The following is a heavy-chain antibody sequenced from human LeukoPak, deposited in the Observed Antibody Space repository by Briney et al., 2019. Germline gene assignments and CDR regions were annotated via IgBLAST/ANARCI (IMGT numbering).Heavy chain of an antibody. CDR1: GFTFSSYA. V-gene: IGHV3-23*01. CDR3: AKDRYTSGWYLDY. J-gene: IGHJ4*02. D-gene: IGHD6-19*01. CDR2: ISGSGGST. Sequence: GGSLRLSCAASGFTFSSYAISWVRQAPGKGLEWVSTISGSGGSTYYADSVKGRFTISRDNSKNTLYLQMNSLRAEDTAVYYCAKDRYTSGWYLDYWGQGTLVTVSS.